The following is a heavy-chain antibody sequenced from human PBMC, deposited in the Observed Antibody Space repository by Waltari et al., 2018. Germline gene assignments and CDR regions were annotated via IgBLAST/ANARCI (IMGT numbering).Heavy chain of an antibody. V-gene: IGHV3-23*04. CDR1: GFTFSRYA. CDR2: ISGSGDNT. J-gene: IGHJ4*02. Sequence: EVQLAESGGGLVQPGGSLRLSCVASGFTFSRYAMNWVRQAPGKGLEWVSSISGSGDNTHYADSVKGRFTISRDNSENTLYLQMNSLRAEDTAVYYCAKDALVLVVAAGLDYFDCWGQGTLVPVSS. CDR3: AKDALVLVVAAGLDYFDC. D-gene: IGHD2-15*01.